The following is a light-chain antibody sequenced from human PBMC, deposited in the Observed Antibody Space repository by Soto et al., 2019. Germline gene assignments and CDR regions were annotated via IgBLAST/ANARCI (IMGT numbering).Light chain of an antibody. CDR1: SGHSSYA. V-gene: IGLV4-69*01. CDR2: VNSDGSH. CDR3: QTWGTGIQV. Sequence: QLVLTQSPSASASLGASVKLTCTLSSGHSSYAIAWHQQQPEKGPRYLMNVNSDGSHSKGDGIPDRFSGSSSGAERYLTISSLQSEDEADYYCQTWGTGIQVFGTGTKLTVL. J-gene: IGLJ1*01.